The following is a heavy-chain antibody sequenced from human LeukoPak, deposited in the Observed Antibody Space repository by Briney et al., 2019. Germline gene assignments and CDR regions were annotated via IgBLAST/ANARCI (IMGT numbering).Heavy chain of an antibody. CDR3: ARDLAVAGHDAFDI. CDR2: IYYSGST. CDR1: GGSISSGGYY. V-gene: IGHV4-31*03. J-gene: IGHJ3*02. D-gene: IGHD6-19*01. Sequence: SQTLSLTCTVSGGSISSGGYYWSWIRQHPGKGLEWIGYIYYSGSTYYNPSLKSRVTISVDTSKNQFSLTLSYVPAAGTAVYYCARDLAVAGHDAFDIWGQGTMVTVSS.